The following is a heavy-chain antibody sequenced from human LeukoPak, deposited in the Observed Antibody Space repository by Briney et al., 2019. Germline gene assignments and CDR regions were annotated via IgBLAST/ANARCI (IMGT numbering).Heavy chain of an antibody. D-gene: IGHD6-19*01. J-gene: IGHJ6*04. V-gene: IGHV6-1*01. CDR2: TYYRSKWYN. CDR3: ARKTIIAVAGTRLYYYYGMDG. Sequence: SQTLSLTSAISGGGVSRDSAAWNWIRQSPSKGLEWLGRTYYRSKWYNDYAVSVKRRININPGTSKNQFSLQLNSLTPENPTVYSCARKTIIAVAGTRLYYYYGMDGWGKGTTVTVSS. CDR1: GGGVSRDSAA.